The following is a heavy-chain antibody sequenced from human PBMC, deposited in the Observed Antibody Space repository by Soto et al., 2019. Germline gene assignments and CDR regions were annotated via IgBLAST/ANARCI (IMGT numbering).Heavy chain of an antibody. Sequence: SETLSLTCTVSGGSISSYYWSWIRQPPGKGLEWIGYFYYSGSTNYNPSLKSRVTMSVDMSKNQFSLRLTSVTAADTAVYYCARVFPSYCGGDCSYFDSWGQGTLVTVSS. CDR2: FYYSGST. V-gene: IGHV4-59*01. CDR1: GGSISSYY. CDR3: ARVFPSYCGGDCSYFDS. D-gene: IGHD2-21*02. J-gene: IGHJ4*02.